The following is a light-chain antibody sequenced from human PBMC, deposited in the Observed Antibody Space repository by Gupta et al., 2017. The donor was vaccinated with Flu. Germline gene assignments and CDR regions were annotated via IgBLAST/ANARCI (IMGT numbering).Light chain of an antibody. CDR2: SSY. CDR1: MSNIGTKA. V-gene: IGLV1-44*01. J-gene: IGLJ2*01. Sequence: QSVLTQLPSASGAPGQTVPIPCSGSMSNIGTKAANWYQQVPGTAPKLLIYSSYHRPSGVPDRFSGSESGTSASLAINGLQADDEADYYCAAWDDRVNGVIFGGGTKLTVL. CDR3: AAWDDRVNGVI.